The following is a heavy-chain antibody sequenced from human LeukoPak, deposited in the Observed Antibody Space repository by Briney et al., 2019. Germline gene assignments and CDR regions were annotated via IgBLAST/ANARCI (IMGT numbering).Heavy chain of an antibody. CDR3: ARDYNVLRILEWLPTFDY. Sequence: ASVKVSCKASGYTFTGYYMHLVRQAPGQGLEWMGWINPNSGGTNYAQKFQGRVTMTRDTSISTAYMELSRLRSDDTAVYYCARDYNVLRILEWLPTFDYWGQGTLVTVSS. J-gene: IGHJ4*02. V-gene: IGHV1-2*02. CDR1: GYTFTGYY. CDR2: INPNSGGT. D-gene: IGHD3-3*01.